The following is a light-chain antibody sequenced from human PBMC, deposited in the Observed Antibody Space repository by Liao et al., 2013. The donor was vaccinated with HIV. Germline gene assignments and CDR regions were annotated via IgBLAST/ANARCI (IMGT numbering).Light chain of an antibody. CDR2: DDG. CDR3: QVWDSSSDHRGV. Sequence: SYELTQPPSVSVSPGQTARITCSGDALPKEFVYWYQQKPGQAPVVVIYDDGDRPSGIPERFSGSNSGNTATLSISRVEAGDEADYYCQVWDSSSDHRGVFGGGTKLTVL. J-gene: IGLJ3*02. CDR1: ALPKEF. V-gene: IGLV3-21*02.